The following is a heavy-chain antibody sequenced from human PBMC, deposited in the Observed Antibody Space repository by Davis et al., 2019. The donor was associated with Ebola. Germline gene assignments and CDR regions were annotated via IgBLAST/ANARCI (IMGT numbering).Heavy chain of an antibody. Sequence: PSETLSLTCTVYGGSFSGYYWSWIRQPPGKGLEWIGEINHSGSTNYNPSLKSRVTISVDTSKNQFSLKLSSVTAADTAVYYWARMIVVVSDAFDIRGQGTMVTVSS. J-gene: IGHJ3*02. D-gene: IGHD3-22*01. V-gene: IGHV4-34*01. CDR2: INHSGST. CDR1: GGSFSGYY. CDR3: ARMIVVVSDAFDI.